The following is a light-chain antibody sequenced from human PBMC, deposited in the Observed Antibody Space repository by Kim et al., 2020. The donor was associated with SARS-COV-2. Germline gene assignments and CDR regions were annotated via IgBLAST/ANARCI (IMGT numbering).Light chain of an antibody. CDR1: QSVNRNY. CDR2: GAS. V-gene: IGKV3-20*01. J-gene: IGKJ2*01. CDR3: QQYGSSRGT. Sequence: PGERATLSCRASQSVNRNYLAWYQQKPGQAPRLLIVGASSRATGIPDRFSGSGFGTDFALTIDRLEPEDSAVYYCQQYGSSRGTFGQGTKVDIK.